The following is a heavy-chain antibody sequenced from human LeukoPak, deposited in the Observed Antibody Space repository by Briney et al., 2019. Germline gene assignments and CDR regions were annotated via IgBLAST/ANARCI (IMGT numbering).Heavy chain of an antibody. V-gene: IGHV3-53*01. Sequence: GGSLRLSCEATGFTVSTFYMSWVRQAPGKGLDWVSVIYSGGSTFYADSVKGRFTISRDNSKNTLYLQMNSLRAEDTAVYYCARAITNGYRDYWGQGTLVTVSS. CDR2: IYSGGST. CDR3: ARAITNGYRDY. J-gene: IGHJ4*02. CDR1: GFTVSTFY. D-gene: IGHD2-8*01.